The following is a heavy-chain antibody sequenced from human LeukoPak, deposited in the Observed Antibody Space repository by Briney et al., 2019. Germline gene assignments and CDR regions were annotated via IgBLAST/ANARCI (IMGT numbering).Heavy chain of an antibody. Sequence: SVKVSCKASGGTFSSYAISWVRPAPGQGLEWMGGIIPIFGTANYAQKFQGRVTITADESTSTAYMELSSLRSEDTAVYYCAREGHIGCSSTSCYVDYWGQGTLVTVSS. CDR2: IIPIFGTA. CDR1: GGTFSSYA. J-gene: IGHJ4*02. CDR3: AREGHIGCSSTSCYVDY. D-gene: IGHD2-2*01. V-gene: IGHV1-69*13.